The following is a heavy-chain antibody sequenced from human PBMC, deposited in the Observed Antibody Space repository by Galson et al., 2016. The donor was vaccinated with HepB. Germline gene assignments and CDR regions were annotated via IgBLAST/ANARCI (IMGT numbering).Heavy chain of an antibody. Sequence: QSGAEVKKPGESLRISCKGSGYTFSNYWISWVRQMPGKGLEWMGRIDPRDSYINSSPSLQGHVTISVDKSISTAYLQWSSLKATDTAMYYCARHSITIFGMATDAFDIWGQGTMVTVSS. CDR2: IDPRDSYI. CDR1: GYTFSNYW. V-gene: IGHV5-10-1*01. D-gene: IGHD3-3*01. CDR3: ARHSITIFGMATDAFDI. J-gene: IGHJ3*02.